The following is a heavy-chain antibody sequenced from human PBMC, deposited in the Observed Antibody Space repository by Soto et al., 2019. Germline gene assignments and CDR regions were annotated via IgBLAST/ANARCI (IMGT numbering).Heavy chain of an antibody. CDR2: INPMGGST. CDR1: GYTFINYY. V-gene: IGHV1-46*01. Sequence: QEQLVQSGAEVKEPGASVKDSCKASGYTFINYYIHWVRQAPGQGLEWMEIINPMGGSTNYAQEFQGRVTLTSDTSTSTVYMELSSLRFEDTALFYCARDLAAGDLWGQGTLVTVSS. CDR3: ARDLAAGDL. D-gene: IGHD6-13*01. J-gene: IGHJ5*02.